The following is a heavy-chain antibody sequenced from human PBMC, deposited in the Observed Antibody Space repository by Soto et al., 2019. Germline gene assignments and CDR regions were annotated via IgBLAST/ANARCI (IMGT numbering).Heavy chain of an antibody. D-gene: IGHD3-3*01. J-gene: IGHJ6*02. CDR3: ARVRYDFWSGSTHYYGMDV. Sequence: SQTLSLTCAISGDSVSSNSAAWNWIRQSPSRGLEWLGRTYYRSKWYNDYAVSVKSRITINPDTSKNQFSLQLNSVTPEDTAVYYCARVRYDFWSGSTHYYGMDVWGQGTTVTVSS. CDR1: GDSVSSNSAA. CDR2: TYYRSKWYN. V-gene: IGHV6-1*01.